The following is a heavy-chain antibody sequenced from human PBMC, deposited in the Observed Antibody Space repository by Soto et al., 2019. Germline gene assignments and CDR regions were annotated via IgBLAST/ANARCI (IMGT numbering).Heavy chain of an antibody. CDR3: ARTMTTVTTGQYNWFDP. CDR2: IYYSGST. CDR1: GGSISSSSYY. J-gene: IGHJ5*02. D-gene: IGHD4-17*01. V-gene: IGHV4-39*01. Sequence: SETLSLTCTVSGGSISSSSYYWGWIRQPPGKGLEWIGSIYYSGSTYYNPSLKSRVTISVDTSKNQFSLKLSSVTAADTAVYYCARTMTTVTTGQYNWFDPWGQGTLVTVSS.